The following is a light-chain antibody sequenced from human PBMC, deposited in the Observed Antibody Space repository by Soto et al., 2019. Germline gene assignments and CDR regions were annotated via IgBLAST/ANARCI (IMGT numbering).Light chain of an antibody. V-gene: IGKV1D-16*01. J-gene: IGKJ1*01. CDR3: QQYNSYWT. CDR1: QDIRTW. Sequence: IQMTQSPSSVSASVGDRVTITFRASQDIRTWLAWYQQKPGNAPKLLIYVVSSLQSGVPSRFSGSASGTEFTLTISSLQPDDFATYYCQQYNSYWTFGQGTKVDIK. CDR2: VVS.